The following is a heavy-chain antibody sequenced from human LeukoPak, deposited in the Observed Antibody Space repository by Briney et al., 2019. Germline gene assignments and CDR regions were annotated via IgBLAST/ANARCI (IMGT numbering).Heavy chain of an antibody. Sequence: GGSLRLSCAASGFTFSSYGMHWVRQAPGKGLEWVAVIWYDGSNKYYADSVKGRFTISRDNSKNTLYLQMNSLRAEDTAVHYCARDRYYGSGSYYYYYGMDVWGQGTTVTVSS. V-gene: IGHV3-33*01. CDR1: GFTFSSYG. D-gene: IGHD3-10*01. J-gene: IGHJ6*02. CDR2: IWYDGSNK. CDR3: ARDRYYGSGSYYYYYGMDV.